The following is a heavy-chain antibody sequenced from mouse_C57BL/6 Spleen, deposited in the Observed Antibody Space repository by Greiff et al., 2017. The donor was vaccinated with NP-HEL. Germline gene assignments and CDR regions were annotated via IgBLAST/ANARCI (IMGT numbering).Heavy chain of an antibody. CDR1: GYTFTSYW. Sequence: QVQLKQPGAELVMPGASVKLSCKASGYTFTSYWMHWVKQRPGQGLEWIGEIDPSDSYTNYNQKFKGKSTLTVDKSSSTAYMQLSSLTSEDSAVYYCARNPYGSSYDFDYWGQGTTLTVSS. J-gene: IGHJ2*01. D-gene: IGHD1-1*01. V-gene: IGHV1-69*01. CDR3: ARNPYGSSYDFDY. CDR2: IDPSDSYT.